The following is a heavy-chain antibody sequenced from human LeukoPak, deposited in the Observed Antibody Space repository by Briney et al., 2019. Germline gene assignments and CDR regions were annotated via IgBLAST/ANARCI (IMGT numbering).Heavy chain of an antibody. J-gene: IGHJ6*03. V-gene: IGHV4-4*07. D-gene: IGHD6-13*01. Sequence: SETLSLTCTVFGGSISSYYWSWIRQPAGKGLEWIGRIYTSGNTNYNPSLKSRVTMSLDTSKNQFSLKLRSVTAADTAVYYCARSAVAGTVGYYYYYMDVWDKGTTVTVSS. CDR2: IYTSGNT. CDR1: GGSISSYY. CDR3: ARSAVAGTVGYYYYYMDV.